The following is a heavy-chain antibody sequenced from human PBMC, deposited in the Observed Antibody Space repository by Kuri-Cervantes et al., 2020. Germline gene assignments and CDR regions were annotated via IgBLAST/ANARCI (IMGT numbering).Heavy chain of an antibody. CDR1: GFSFNNCA. CDR2: ISITSTYI. V-gene: IGHV3-21*05. D-gene: IGHD6-13*01. CDR3: AKDLAYSSNWSPFDY. Sequence: GESLKISCVASGFSFNNCAFYWVRQAPGKGLEWVSYISITSTYIYYTDSVKGRFTISRDNARGSVYLQMNSLRAEDTAVYYCAKDLAYSSNWSPFDYWGQGTLVTVSS. J-gene: IGHJ4*02.